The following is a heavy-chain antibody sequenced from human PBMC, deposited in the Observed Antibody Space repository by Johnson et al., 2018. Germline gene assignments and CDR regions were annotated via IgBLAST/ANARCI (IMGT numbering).Heavy chain of an antibody. D-gene: IGHD6-19*01. CDR2: ISTSGNII. Sequence: VQLVQSGGGLVQPGGTLRLSCAVSGFTVTTYSMNWVRQVPGKGLEWVSYISTSGNIIYYEDSVKGRFIISRDSATNSLSLQMNGLRVDDTAVYYSARDPGSGWLDSAGAFDIWGQGTMVTVSS. CDR3: ARDPGSGWLDSAGAFDI. J-gene: IGHJ3*02. CDR1: GFTVTTYS. V-gene: IGHV3-48*01.